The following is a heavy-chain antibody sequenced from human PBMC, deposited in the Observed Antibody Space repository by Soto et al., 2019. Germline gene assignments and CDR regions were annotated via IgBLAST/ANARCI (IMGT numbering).Heavy chain of an antibody. Sequence: QVQLVQSGAEVKKPGSSVKVSCKTSGGSFNNHAINLVRQAPGQGLEWVGLVIPTLATADYAQKFQGRVTMTADEVTNTAYMELSSLRSDDTGVYYCASDYGEIDAFDIWGQGTLVTVSS. J-gene: IGHJ3*02. CDR3: ASDYGEIDAFDI. CDR1: GGSFNNHA. CDR2: VIPTLATA. D-gene: IGHD4-17*01. V-gene: IGHV1-69*01.